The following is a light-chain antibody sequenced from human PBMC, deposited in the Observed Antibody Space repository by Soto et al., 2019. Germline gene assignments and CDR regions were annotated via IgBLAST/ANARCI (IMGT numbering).Light chain of an antibody. V-gene: IGLV2-14*01. Sequence: QSALTQPASVSGSPGQSLTISCTGTSSDVGGYNFISWYQQHPGKAPQFMIYDVSNRHSGVSNRFSGSNSGNTASLTISGLQAEDEADYYCSSYSTISTYVFGTGTKLTVL. CDR1: SSDVGGYNF. CDR3: SSYSTISTYV. CDR2: DVS. J-gene: IGLJ1*01.